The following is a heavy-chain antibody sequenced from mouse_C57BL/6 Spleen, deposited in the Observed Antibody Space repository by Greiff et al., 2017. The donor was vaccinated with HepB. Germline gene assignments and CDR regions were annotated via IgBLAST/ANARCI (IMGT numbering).Heavy chain of an antibody. CDR1: GYTFTSYT. CDR2: INPSSGYT. D-gene: IGHD1-1*01. J-gene: IGHJ1*03. V-gene: IGHV1-4*01. Sequence: VVESGAELARPGASVKMSCKASGYTFTSYTMHWVKQRPGQGLEWIGYINPSSGYTKYNQKFKDKATLTADKSSSTAYMQLSSLTSEDSAVYYCARDYGSSYEGWYFDVWGTGTTVTVSS. CDR3: ARDYGSSYEGWYFDV.